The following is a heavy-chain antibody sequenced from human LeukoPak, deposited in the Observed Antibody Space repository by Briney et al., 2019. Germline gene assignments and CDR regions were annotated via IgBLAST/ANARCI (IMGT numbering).Heavy chain of an antibody. J-gene: IGHJ1*01. CDR2: LSYSGGT. V-gene: IGHV4-39*01. D-gene: IGHD3-9*01. Sequence: SETLSLTCAVSGGSINSGSYYWGWIRQPPGKGLEWIGSLSYSGGTYYNPSLKSRVTISVDTSKNQFSLKLSSVTAADTAVYYCARHWDITGYHEYFQNWGQGTLVTVFS. CDR3: ARHWDITGYHEYFQN. CDR1: GGSINSGSYY.